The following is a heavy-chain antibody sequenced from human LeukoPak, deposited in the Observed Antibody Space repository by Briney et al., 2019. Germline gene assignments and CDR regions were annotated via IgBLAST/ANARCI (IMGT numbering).Heavy chain of an antibody. D-gene: IGHD3-16*01. CDR1: GGSFSGYY. CDR2: INHSGST. CDR3: ASWGRWASIVPHWFDP. J-gene: IGHJ5*02. Sequence: SETLSLTCAVYGGSFSGYYWSWIRQPPGKGLEWIGEINHSGSTNYNPSHKSRVTISVDTSKNQFSLKLSSVTAADTAVYYCASWGRWASIVPHWFDPWGQGTLVTVSS. V-gene: IGHV4-34*01.